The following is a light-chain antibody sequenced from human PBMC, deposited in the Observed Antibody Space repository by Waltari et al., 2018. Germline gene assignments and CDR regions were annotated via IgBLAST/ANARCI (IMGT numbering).Light chain of an antibody. CDR1: QSVNTY. Sequence: EIVLTQSPGTLSLSPGERATLSCRASQSVNTYLAWYQQKPGQAPRLLIYAASTRAAGIPDRFSGSGSWTDFSLTISGLEAEDFAVYYCQHHVRLPATFGQGTKVEIK. CDR2: AAS. CDR3: QHHVRLPAT. J-gene: IGKJ1*01. V-gene: IGKV3-20*01.